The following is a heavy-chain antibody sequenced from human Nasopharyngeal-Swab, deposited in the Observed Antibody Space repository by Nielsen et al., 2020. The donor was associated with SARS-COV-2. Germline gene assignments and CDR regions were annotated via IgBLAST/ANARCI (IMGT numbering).Heavy chain of an antibody. D-gene: IGHD1-1*01. Sequence: GESLKISCAASGFTFSSYGMHWVRQAPGKGLEWVAVISYDGSNKYYADSVKGRFTISRDNSKNTLYLQMNSLRAEDMAVYYCAHNRIGYYYYMDVWGKGTTVTVSS. V-gene: IGHV3-30*03. CDR3: AHNRIGYYYYMDV. CDR1: GFTFSSYG. CDR2: ISYDGSNK. J-gene: IGHJ6*03.